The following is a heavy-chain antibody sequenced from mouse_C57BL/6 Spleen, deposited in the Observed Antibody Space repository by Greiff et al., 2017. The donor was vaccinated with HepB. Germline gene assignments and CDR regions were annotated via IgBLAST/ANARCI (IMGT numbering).Heavy chain of an antibody. CDR1: GFSLTSYG. CDR3: ARPGSSPFAY. D-gene: IGHD1-1*01. J-gene: IGHJ3*01. V-gene: IGHV2-2*01. Sequence: QVQLQQSGPGLVQPSQSLSITCTVSGFSLTSYGVHWVRQSPGKGLEWLGVIWSGGSTDYNAAFISRLSISKDNSKSQVFFKMNSLQADDTAIYYCARPGSSPFAYWGQGTLVTVSA. CDR2: IWSGGST.